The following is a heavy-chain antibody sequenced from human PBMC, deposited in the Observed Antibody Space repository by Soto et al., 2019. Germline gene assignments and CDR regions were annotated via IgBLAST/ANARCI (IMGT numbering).Heavy chain of an antibody. CDR3: VRDDAFDL. CDR2: LAWDGGSI. CDR1: GFTFDAYP. J-gene: IGHJ3*01. Sequence: EVQLVESGGGLVQPGRSLRLSCAGSGFTFDAYPMHWVRQAPGKGLEWVAGLAWDGGSIEYVDSVEGRFTISRDNGKNYLYLQMSSLRDEDTALYYCVRDDAFDLWGQGTQVTVSS. V-gene: IGHV3-9*01.